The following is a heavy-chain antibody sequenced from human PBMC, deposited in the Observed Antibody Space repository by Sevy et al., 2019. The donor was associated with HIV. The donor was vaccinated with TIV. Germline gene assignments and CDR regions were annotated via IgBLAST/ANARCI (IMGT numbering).Heavy chain of an antibody. V-gene: IGHV3-73*01. Sequence: GGSLRLSCAASGFTFSGSALHWVRQASGKGLEWVGRIRMKANSYATAYAASVKGRFTISRADSKNSGYLQMNSPKTEDTAVYYCTTYLGYCRSTSCHYYFDNWGQGTLVTVSS. CDR1: GFTFSGSA. J-gene: IGHJ4*02. D-gene: IGHD2-2*03. CDR3: TTYLGYCRSTSCHYYFDN. CDR2: IRMKANSYAT.